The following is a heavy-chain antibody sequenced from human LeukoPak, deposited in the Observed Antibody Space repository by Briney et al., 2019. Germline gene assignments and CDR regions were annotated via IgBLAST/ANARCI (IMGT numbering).Heavy chain of an antibody. V-gene: IGHV3-23*01. CDR1: GFTYSSYA. CDR2: ISSSGGST. J-gene: IGHJ3*02. D-gene: IGHD3-3*01. CDR3: AKVEWPDAFSI. Sequence: PGGSLRLSFAASGFTYSSYAMTWVRQAPGKGLEWVSLISSSGGSTHYADSVEGRFTISRDNSKNTLYLQMNSLRAEDTAVYYCAKVEWPDAFSIWGQGTMVTVSS.